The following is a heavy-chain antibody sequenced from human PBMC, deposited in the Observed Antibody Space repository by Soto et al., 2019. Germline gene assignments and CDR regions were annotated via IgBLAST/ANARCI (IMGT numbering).Heavy chain of an antibody. CDR1: GGSINSNNYY. Sequence: QLLLQESGPGLVKPSETLSLTCSVSGGSINSNNYYWGWIRQPPGKGLEWIGSIYYSGDIYYNPSLKSRVTISVDTSKNQFSLKLSSVTAADTAVYYCARHRWRAYYYIDVWDIGTTVTVSS. CDR3: ARHRWRAYYYIDV. J-gene: IGHJ6*03. D-gene: IGHD1-1*01. V-gene: IGHV4-39*01. CDR2: IYYSGDI.